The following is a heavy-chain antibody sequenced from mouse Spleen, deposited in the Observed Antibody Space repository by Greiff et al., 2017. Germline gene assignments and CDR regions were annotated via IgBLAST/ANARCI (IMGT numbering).Heavy chain of an antibody. CDR2: IDPANGNT. CDR1: GFNIKDTY. Sequence: EVKLVESGAELVKPGASVKLSCTASGFNIKDTYMHWVKQRPEQGLEWIGRIDPANGNTKYDPKFQGKATITADTSSNTAYLQLSSLTSEDTAVYYCARNYGYDYAMDYWGQGTSVTVSS. CDR3: ARNYGYDYAMDY. J-gene: IGHJ4*01. D-gene: IGHD1-2*01. V-gene: IGHV14-3*02.